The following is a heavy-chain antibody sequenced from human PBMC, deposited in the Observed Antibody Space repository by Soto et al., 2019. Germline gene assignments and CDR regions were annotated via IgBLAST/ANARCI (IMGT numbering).Heavy chain of an antibody. CDR2: IYHSGST. D-gene: IGHD3-22*01. J-gene: IGHJ5*02. CDR1: GGSISSSNW. Sequence: QVQPQESGPGLVKPSGTLSLTCAVSGGSISSSNWWSWVRQPPGKGLEWIGEIYHSGSTNYNPSLMSRVTISVDTSKNQYSLKLSSVTAADTAVYYCAREGSYDSSGYMSFDPWGQGTLVTVSS. CDR3: AREGSYDSSGYMSFDP. V-gene: IGHV4-4*02.